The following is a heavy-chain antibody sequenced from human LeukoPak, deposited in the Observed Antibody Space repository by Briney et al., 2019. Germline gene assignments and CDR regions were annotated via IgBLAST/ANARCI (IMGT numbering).Heavy chain of an antibody. CDR1: GGTFSSYA. CDR2: IIPILGIA. V-gene: IGHV1-69*04. D-gene: IGHD6-6*01. J-gene: IGHJ4*02. CDR3: ARAPLMAARPFDY. Sequence: ASVKVSCKASGGTFSSYAISWVRQAPGQGLEWMGRIIPILGIANYAQKFQGRVTITADKSTSTAYMELSSLRSEDTAVYYCARAPLMAARPFDYWGQGTLVTVSS.